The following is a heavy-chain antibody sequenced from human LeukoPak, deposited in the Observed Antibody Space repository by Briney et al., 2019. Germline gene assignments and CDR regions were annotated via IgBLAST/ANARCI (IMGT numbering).Heavy chain of an antibody. Sequence: SETLSLTCTASGGSISSYYWSWIRQPPGKGLEWIGYIYYSGSTNYNPSLKSRVTISVDTSKNQFSLKLSSVTAADTAVYYCARRVGYYYGMDVWGQGTTVTVSS. V-gene: IGHV4-59*08. CDR3: ARRVGYYYGMDV. CDR2: IYYSGST. CDR1: GGSISSYY. J-gene: IGHJ6*02. D-gene: IGHD1-26*01.